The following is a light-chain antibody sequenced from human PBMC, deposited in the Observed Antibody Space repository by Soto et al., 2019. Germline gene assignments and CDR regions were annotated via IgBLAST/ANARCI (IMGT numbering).Light chain of an antibody. CDR3: QQYDSWPRT. CDR2: HAS. Sequence: EIVMTQSPASLSVSPGETATLSCRASRRVGVNLAWYQQKPGQAPRLLIYHASTRATGVPARFSGSGSGTDFTLTISSLQSEDIAFFYCQQYDSWPRTFGQGTKVEIK. V-gene: IGKV3-15*01. CDR1: RRVGVN. J-gene: IGKJ1*01.